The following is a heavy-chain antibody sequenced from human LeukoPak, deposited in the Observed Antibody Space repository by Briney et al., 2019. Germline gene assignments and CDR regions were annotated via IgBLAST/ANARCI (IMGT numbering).Heavy chain of an antibody. CDR1: GFTFDDYA. CDR3: AKGEVRGVIAPTDY. D-gene: IGHD3-10*01. CDR2: ISWNSGSI. V-gene: IGHV3-9*03. Sequence: GGSLRLSCAASGFTFDDYAMHWVRQAPGKGLERVSGISWNSGSIGYADPVKGRFTISRDNAKNSLYLQMNSLRAEDMALYYCAKGEVRGVIAPTDYWGQGTLVTVSS. J-gene: IGHJ4*02.